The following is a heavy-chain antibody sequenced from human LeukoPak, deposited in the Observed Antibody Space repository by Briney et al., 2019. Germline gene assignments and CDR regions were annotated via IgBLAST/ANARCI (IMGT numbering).Heavy chain of an antibody. CDR3: ASGYGGNLLRLYYFDY. Sequence: GGSLRLSCAASGFTFSSYAMSWVRQAPGKGLEWVSAISGSGGSTYYADSVKGRFTISRDNSKNTLYLQMNSLRAEDTAVYHCASGYGGNLLRLYYFDYWGQGTLVTVSS. CDR2: ISGSGGST. V-gene: IGHV3-23*01. CDR1: GFTFSSYA. J-gene: IGHJ4*02. D-gene: IGHD4-23*01.